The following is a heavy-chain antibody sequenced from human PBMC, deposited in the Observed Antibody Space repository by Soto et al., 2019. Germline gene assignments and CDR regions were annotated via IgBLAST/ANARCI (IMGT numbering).Heavy chain of an antibody. J-gene: IGHJ6*02. CDR2: INHSGST. V-gene: IGHV4-34*01. Sequence: SETLSLTCAVYGGSFSGYYWSWIRQPPGKGLEWIGEINHSGSTNYNPSLKSRVTISVDTSKNQFSLKLSSVTAADTAVYYCARLGSGWYYYYYGMDVWGQGTTVTVSS. CDR3: ARLGSGWYYYYYGMDV. CDR1: GGSFSGYY. D-gene: IGHD6-19*01.